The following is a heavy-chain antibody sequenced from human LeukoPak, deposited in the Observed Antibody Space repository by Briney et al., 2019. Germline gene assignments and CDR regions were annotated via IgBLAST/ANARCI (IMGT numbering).Heavy chain of an antibody. Sequence: PGGSLRLSCAASGFTFSSYGMHWVRQAPGKGLEWVAVISYDGSNKYYADSVKGRFTISRDNSKNTLYLQMNSLRAEDTAVYYCAKGIKQWLVRSEYFQHWGQGTLVTVSS. CDR2: ISYDGSNK. CDR3: AKGIKQWLVRSEYFQH. V-gene: IGHV3-30*18. CDR1: GFTFSSYG. J-gene: IGHJ1*01. D-gene: IGHD6-19*01.